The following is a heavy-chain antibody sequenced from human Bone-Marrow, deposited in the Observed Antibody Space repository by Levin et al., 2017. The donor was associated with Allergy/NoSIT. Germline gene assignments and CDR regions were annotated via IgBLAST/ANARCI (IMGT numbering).Heavy chain of an antibody. D-gene: IGHD5-24*01. CDR1: GYTFISQW. CDR3: ARGFGNNPVIDF. CDR2: IYPSDSDI. V-gene: IGHV5-51*01. J-gene: IGHJ4*02. Sequence: PMASVKVSCKTSGYTFISQWIVWVRQVPGKGLEWMGNIYPSDSDIRYSPSFEGRVTISADKSTATSSLQWISLKASDSAMYFCARGFGNNPVIDFWGQGTLITVSS.